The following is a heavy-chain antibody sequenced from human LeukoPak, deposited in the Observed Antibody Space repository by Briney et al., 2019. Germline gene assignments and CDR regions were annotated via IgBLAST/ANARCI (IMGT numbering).Heavy chain of an antibody. CDR2: VSNGGGNT. Sequence: GGSLRLSCAASGFTFRSYGMSWVRQAPGKGLEWVSGVSNGGGNTHYADSVKGRFTISRDNSKNTLYLQMNSLRAEDTAVYYCANLRWNAAAAHFDYWGQGTLVTVSS. CDR3: ANLRWNAAAAHFDY. D-gene: IGHD6-13*01. V-gene: IGHV3-23*01. CDR1: GFTFRSYG. J-gene: IGHJ4*02.